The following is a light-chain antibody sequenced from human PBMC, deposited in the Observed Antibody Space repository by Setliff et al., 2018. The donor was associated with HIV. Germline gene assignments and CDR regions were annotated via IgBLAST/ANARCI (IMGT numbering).Light chain of an antibody. CDR1: SNDIGSSDH. J-gene: IGLJ1*01. CDR3: SSSTSDTSDV. CDR2: HVS. Sequence: QSALTQPASVSGSPGQSITISCSGTSNDIGSSDHVSWYQQHPGKSPKLILYHVSNRPSGVSHRFSGFKSGHTASLTISGLQADDEADYYCSSSTSDTSDVFGTGTKVTVL. V-gene: IGLV2-14*03.